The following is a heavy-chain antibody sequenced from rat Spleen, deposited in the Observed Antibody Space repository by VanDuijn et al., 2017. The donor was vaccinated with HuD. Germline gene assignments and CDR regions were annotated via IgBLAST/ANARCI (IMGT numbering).Heavy chain of an antibody. CDR3: ARELGAGVMDP. J-gene: IGHJ4*01. CDR2: IWNTGRT. Sequence: QVQLTESGPGLVQPSQTLSLTCTVSGLSLTSNSVSWIRQPPGKGLEWMGVIWNTGRTRYSSALKSRLSISKDTSKSQVFLQMNSLQTEDTATYYCARELGAGVMDPWGQGASVTVSS. CDR1: GLSLTSNS. D-gene: IGHD5-1*01. V-gene: IGHV2-47*01.